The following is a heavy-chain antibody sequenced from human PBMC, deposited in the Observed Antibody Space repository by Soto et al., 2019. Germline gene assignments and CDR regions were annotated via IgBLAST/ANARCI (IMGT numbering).Heavy chain of an antibody. CDR2: MNPNSGNT. V-gene: IGHV1-8*01. CDR1: GYTFTSYD. J-gene: IGHJ6*02. CDR3: ARAKRYYYDSSGYFYYYGMDV. Sequence: GASVKVSCKASGYTFTSYDINWVRQATGQGLEWMGWMNPNSGNTGYAQKFQGRVTMTRNTSISTAYMELGSLRSEDTAVYYCARAKRYYYDSSGYFYYYGMDVWGQVTTVTVSS. D-gene: IGHD3-22*01.